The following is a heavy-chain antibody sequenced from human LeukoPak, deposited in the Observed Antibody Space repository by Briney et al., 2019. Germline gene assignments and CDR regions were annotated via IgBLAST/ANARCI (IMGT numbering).Heavy chain of an antibody. CDR1: GYTFTGYY. D-gene: IGHD4-23*01. CDR3: AAVVTDYYGGNSGFIDY. Sequence: ASVKVSCKASGYTFTGYYMHWVRQAPGQGLEWMGWINPNSGGTNYAQKFQGRVTMTRDTSISTAYMELSRLRSDDTAVYYCAAVVTDYYGGNSGFIDYWGQGTLVTVSS. CDR2: INPNSGGT. J-gene: IGHJ4*02. V-gene: IGHV1-2*02.